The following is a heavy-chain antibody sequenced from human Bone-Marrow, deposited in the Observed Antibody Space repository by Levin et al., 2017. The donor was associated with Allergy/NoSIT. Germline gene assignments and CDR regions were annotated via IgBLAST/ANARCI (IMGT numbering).Heavy chain of an antibody. Sequence: SETLSLTCGVSGASVTTTNWWAWLRRPPGKGLEWIGEIYHTGGTSYNPSLRSRVTISIDKSKNQFFLNLGSVTAADTAIYYCAREDTSTYDSWGQGTLVTVSS. J-gene: IGHJ4*02. V-gene: IGHV4-4*02. CDR2: IYHTGGT. CDR3: AREDTSTYDS. CDR1: GASVTTTNW.